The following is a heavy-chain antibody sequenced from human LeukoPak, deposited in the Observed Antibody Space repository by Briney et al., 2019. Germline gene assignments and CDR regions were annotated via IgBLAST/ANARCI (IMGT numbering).Heavy chain of an antibody. CDR2: ISYDGSNK. J-gene: IGHJ5*02. CDR1: GFTFSSYA. CDR3: ARGRYDILTGYYLNWFDP. V-gene: IGHV3-30*04. Sequence: GGSLRLSCAASGFTFSSYAMHWVPQAPGKGLEWVAVISYDGSNKYYADSVKGRFTISRDNSKNTLYLQMNSLRAEDTAVYYCARGRYDILTGYYLNWFDPWGQGTLVTVSS. D-gene: IGHD3-9*01.